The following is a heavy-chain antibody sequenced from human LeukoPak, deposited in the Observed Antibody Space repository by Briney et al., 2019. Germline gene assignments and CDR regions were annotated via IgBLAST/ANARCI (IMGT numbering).Heavy chain of an antibody. D-gene: IGHD2-21*02. J-gene: IGHJ4*02. CDR1: GYSFTSYW. CDR2: IYPGDSDT. CDR3: ARQRAHCGGDCYSGVGY. V-gene: IGHV5-51*01. Sequence: PGESLKISCKGSGYSFTSYWIGWVRQMPGKGLEWMGIIYPGDSDTRYSPSFQGQVTISADKSISTAYLQWSSLKASDTAMYYCARQRAHCGGDCYSGVGYWGQGTLVTVSS.